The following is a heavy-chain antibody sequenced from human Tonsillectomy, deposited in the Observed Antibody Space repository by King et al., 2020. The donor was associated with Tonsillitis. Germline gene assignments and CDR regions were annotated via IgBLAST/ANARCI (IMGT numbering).Heavy chain of an antibody. CDR2: ISGSGGST. CDR1: GFTFSSYA. CDR3: AKGAPGIAVAGSGAFDY. V-gene: IGHV3-23*04. Sequence: VQLVESGGDLVQPGGSLRLSCAASGFTFSSYAMSWVRQAPGKGLEWVSTISGSGGSTYYADSVKGRFTISRDNSKNALYLQMNSLRAEDTAVYYCAKGAPGIAVAGSGAFDYWGQGPLVTVSS. D-gene: IGHD6-19*01. J-gene: IGHJ4*02.